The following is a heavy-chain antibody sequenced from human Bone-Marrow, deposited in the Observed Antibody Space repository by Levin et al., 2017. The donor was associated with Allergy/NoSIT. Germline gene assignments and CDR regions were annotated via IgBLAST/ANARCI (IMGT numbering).Heavy chain of an antibody. D-gene: IGHD5-12*01. CDR3: MSAVRGSANDADY. CDR1: GFAFSSFW. Sequence: GESLKISCATSGFAFSSFWMGWVRQVPGKGLEWVANIKDDGTEKYYVDSVRGRFSISRDNALNSLYLQMSSLRAEDTAVYYCMSAVRGSANDADYWGQGTLVTVSS. V-gene: IGHV3-7*01. J-gene: IGHJ4*02. CDR2: IKDDGTEK.